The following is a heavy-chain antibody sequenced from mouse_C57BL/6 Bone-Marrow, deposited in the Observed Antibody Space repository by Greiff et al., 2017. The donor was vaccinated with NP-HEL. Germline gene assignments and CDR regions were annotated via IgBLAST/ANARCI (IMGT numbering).Heavy chain of an antibody. D-gene: IGHD1-1*01. CDR1: GFNIKDYY. V-gene: IGHV14-1*01. Sequence: QLQQSGAELVRPGASVKLSCTASGFNIKDYYMHWVKQRPEQGLEWIGRIDPEDGDTEYAPKFQGKATMTADTSSNTAYLQLSSLTSEDTAVYYCTTDYYGSSSHFDYWGQGTTLTVSS. CDR2: IDPEDGDT. J-gene: IGHJ2*01. CDR3: TTDYYGSSSHFDY.